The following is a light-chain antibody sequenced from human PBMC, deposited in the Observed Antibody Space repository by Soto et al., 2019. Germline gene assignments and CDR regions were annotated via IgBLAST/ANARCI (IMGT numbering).Light chain of an antibody. J-gene: IGKJ4*01. CDR1: LTIDST. CDR2: GTS. Sequence: VMTQSPATLSVSRGERVTLSCRANLTIDSTLAWYQQKPGQAPRLLIYGTSTRATGIPARFSGSGSGTEFNLTISSLQYEDFAVYYCQHYNNWRGTFGGGTKVEIK. V-gene: IGKV3-15*01. CDR3: QHYNNWRGT.